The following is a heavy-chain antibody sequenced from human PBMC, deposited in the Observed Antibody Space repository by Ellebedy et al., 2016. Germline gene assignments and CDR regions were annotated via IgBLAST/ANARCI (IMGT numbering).Heavy chain of an antibody. CDR1: GFTFSSYG. J-gene: IGHJ6*02. D-gene: IGHD3-10*01. V-gene: IGHV3-30*18. Sequence: GRSLRLSCAASGFTFSSYGMHWVRQAPAKGLEWVALISFDGGDKYYADSVRGRFTISRDNSQNTLYLQMNSLRLEDTAVYYCAKDYYGSGKYPPRYYYYGLDVWGQGTAVTVSS. CDR2: ISFDGGDK. CDR3: AKDYYGSGKYPPRYYYYGLDV.